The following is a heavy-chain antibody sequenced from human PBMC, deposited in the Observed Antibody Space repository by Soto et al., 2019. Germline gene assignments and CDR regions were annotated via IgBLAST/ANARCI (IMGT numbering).Heavy chain of an antibody. Sequence: EVQLVESGGGVVRPGGSLRLSCAASGFTFDDYGMSWVRQAPGKGLEWVSGINWNGGSTGYPDSVKGRFTISRDNAKNSLYLQMNSLRAEDTALYYCAREDRIVGATTSYGMDVWGQGTTVTVSS. V-gene: IGHV3-20*04. CDR3: AREDRIVGATTSYGMDV. CDR1: GFTFDDYG. CDR2: INWNGGST. J-gene: IGHJ6*02. D-gene: IGHD1-26*01.